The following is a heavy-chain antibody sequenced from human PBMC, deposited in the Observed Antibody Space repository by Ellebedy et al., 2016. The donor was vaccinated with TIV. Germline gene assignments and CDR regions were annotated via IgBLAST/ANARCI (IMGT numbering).Heavy chain of an antibody. CDR2: IDPRGGRI. Sequence: AASVKVSCKASGYSFGSYYLHWVRQPPGQGIEWMGIIDPRGGRIDYAQKFKDRVIMSRDKSTNTVYMELSSLRSEDTAIYYCARADEGDPLDYWGQGTLVTVSS. CDR1: GYSFGSYY. CDR3: ARADEGDPLDY. V-gene: IGHV1-46*01. J-gene: IGHJ4*02. D-gene: IGHD3-10*01.